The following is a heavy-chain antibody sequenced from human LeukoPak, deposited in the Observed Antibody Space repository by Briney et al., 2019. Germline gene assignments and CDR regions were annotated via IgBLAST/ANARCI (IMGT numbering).Heavy chain of an antibody. CDR3: ARDLWDYDSSGYTYYFDY. V-gene: IGHV3-30*03. D-gene: IGHD3-22*01. CDR1: GFTVSNNY. Sequence: GGSLRLSCAASGFTVSNNYMSWVRQAPGKGLEWVAVISYDGSNKYYADSVKGRFTISRDNSKNTLYLQMNSLRAEDTAVYYCARDLWDYDSSGYTYYFDYWGQGTLVTVSS. J-gene: IGHJ4*02. CDR2: ISYDGSNK.